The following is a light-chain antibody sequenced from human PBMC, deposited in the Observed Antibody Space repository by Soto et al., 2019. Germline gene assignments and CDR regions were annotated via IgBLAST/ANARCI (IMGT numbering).Light chain of an antibody. CDR2: GNS. CDR3: HSYDSSLSGWV. Sequence: QSVLTQPPSVSGAPGQRVTISCTGSSSNIGAGYDVHWYQQLPGTAPKLLMYGNSNRPSGVPDRVSGSTSGTSASLAITGLQAEDEADSYCHSYDSSLSGWVFGGGTKLTVL. J-gene: IGLJ3*02. CDR1: SSNIGAGYD. V-gene: IGLV1-40*01.